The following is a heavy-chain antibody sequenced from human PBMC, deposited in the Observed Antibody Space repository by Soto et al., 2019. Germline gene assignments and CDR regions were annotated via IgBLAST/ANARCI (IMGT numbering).Heavy chain of an antibody. CDR2: IYTGGLT. J-gene: IGHJ4*02. V-gene: IGHV3-66*01. CDR3: ARTIGGASSLYFDY. CDR1: GFTVGSNY. D-gene: IGHD2-15*01. Sequence: EVQLVDSGGALVQPGGSLRLSCAASGFTVGSNYMNWVRQAPGKGLAWVSVIYTGGLTSYADSVKGRFTISRDDSSNTLYLQMSSLRTDDTAVYYCARTIGGASSLYFDYWGQGTLVTVSS.